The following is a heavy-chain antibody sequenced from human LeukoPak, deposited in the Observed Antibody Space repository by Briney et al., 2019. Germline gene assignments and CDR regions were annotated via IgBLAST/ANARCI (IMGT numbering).Heavy chain of an antibody. D-gene: IGHD3-10*01. J-gene: IGHJ4*02. CDR3: AREEAGTYGFQY. Sequence: SQTLSLTCAISGDSVTSNSGAWNWIRQSPSRGLEWLGRAYYRSQWYNDYAFSVKGRIAINADTSKNHFSLRLNSVTPEDTAVYYCAREEAGTYGFQYWGQGTLVTLSS. CDR1: GDSVTSNSGA. CDR2: AYYRSQWYN. V-gene: IGHV6-1*01.